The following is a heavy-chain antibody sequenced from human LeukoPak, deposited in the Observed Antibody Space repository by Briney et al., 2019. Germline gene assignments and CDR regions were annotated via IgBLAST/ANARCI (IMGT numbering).Heavy chain of an antibody. CDR1: GGSISSGGYY. Sequence: SETLSLTCTVSGGSISSGGYYWSWIRQHPGKGLEWIGYIYYSGSTYYNPSLKSRVTISVDTSKNQFSLKLSSVTAADTAVYYCARGRGGTMVRGRRGREPDWYLDLWGRGTLVTVSS. CDR2: IYYSGST. D-gene: IGHD3-10*01. J-gene: IGHJ2*01. V-gene: IGHV4-31*03. CDR3: ARGRGGTMVRGRRGREPDWYLDL.